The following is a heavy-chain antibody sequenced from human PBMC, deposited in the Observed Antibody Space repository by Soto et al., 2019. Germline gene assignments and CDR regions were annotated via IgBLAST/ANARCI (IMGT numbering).Heavy chain of an antibody. CDR1: SGSISSSNW. Sequence: QVQLQESGPGLVKPSGTLSLTCAVSSGSISSSNWWSWVRQPPGKGLEWIGEIYHSGSTNYNPSLESRVTISVDKSKNQSSLKLSSVTAADTAVYYCARGGSGYSYGLFDYWGQGTLVTVSS. CDR2: IYHSGST. V-gene: IGHV4-4*02. J-gene: IGHJ4*02. D-gene: IGHD5-18*01. CDR3: ARGGSGYSYGLFDY.